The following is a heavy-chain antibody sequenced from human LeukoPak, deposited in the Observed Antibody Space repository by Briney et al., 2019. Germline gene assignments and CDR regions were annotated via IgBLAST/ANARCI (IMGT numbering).Heavy chain of an antibody. CDR2: IYYSGST. D-gene: IGHD5-12*01. CDR3: ARVGGVGVATIGTFDY. J-gene: IGHJ4*02. Sequence: SQTLSLTCTVSGGSISSGDYYWSWIRQPPGKGLEWIGYIYYSGSTYYNPSLKSRVTISVDTSKNQFSLKLSSVTAADTAVYYCARVGGVGVATIGTFDYWGQGTLVTVSS. CDR1: GGSISSGDYY. V-gene: IGHV4-30-4*01.